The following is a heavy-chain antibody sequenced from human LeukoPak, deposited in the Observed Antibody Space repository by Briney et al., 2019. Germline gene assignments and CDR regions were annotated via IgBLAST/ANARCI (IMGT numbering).Heavy chain of an antibody. CDR3: ARVLMVYAINWFDP. J-gene: IGHJ5*02. Sequence: PGGSLRLSCAASGFTFSRYYMHWVRQAPGKGLVWVSRMNRDGSSTTYADSVKGRFTISRDNAKHTLYLQMNSLKVEDTAVYYCARVLMVYAINWFDPWGQGTLVTVSS. V-gene: IGHV3-74*01. CDR1: GFTFSRYY. CDR2: MNRDGSST. D-gene: IGHD2-8*01.